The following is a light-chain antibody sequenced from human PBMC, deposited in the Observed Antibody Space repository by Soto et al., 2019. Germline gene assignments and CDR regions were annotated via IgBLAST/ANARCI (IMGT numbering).Light chain of an antibody. J-gene: IGKJ2*01. V-gene: IGKV3-15*01. CDR1: QSVGRN. CDR3: QKYNNWPYT. CDR2: GTS. Sequence: EIVMTQSPVALSVSPGESAALSCRASQSVGRNFAWYQQRPGQAPRVLIYGTSTRATGVPARFSGSGSGTDFTLTISSLQTEDFAVYYFQKYNNWPYTFGQGTRLEIK.